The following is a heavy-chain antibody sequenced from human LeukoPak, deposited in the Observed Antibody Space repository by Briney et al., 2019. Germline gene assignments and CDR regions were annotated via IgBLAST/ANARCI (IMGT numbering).Heavy chain of an antibody. J-gene: IGHJ4*02. CDR2: IWFDGSRK. CDR1: GFTFSAYG. D-gene: IGHD1-7*01. Sequence: GGSLRLSCAASGFTFSAYGMPWVRQAPGKGLEWVAVIWFDGSRKHYVDSVKGRFTVSRDDSKDMVYLQMNSLRAEDTALYFCARYNGNYGSFDLWGQGTLVTVSS. CDR3: ARYNGNYGSFDL. V-gene: IGHV3-33*01.